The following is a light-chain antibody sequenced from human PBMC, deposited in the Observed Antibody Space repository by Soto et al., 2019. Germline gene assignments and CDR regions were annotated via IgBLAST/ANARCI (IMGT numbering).Light chain of an antibody. CDR3: QHYSTWT. Sequence: DIHMTQSPSMMYASLGDTINIICRASQTFNSWVTWYQQKPGKAPKLLIYEAFTLQSGVSSRFSGNGSGTEFSLSSRSPQAYDVGSYYCQHYSTWTFGGGTKVDI. CDR2: EAF. J-gene: IGKJ4*02. V-gene: IGKV1-5*02. CDR1: QTFNSW.